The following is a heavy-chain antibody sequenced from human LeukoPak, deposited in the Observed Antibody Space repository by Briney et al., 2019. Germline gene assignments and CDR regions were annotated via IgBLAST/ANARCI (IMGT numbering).Heavy chain of an antibody. CDR3: ASLTTVTQGYFDS. D-gene: IGHD4-17*01. CDR2: IYYSGSA. CDR1: GGSISSYY. J-gene: IGHJ4*02. V-gene: IGHV4-59*08. Sequence: SETLSLTCTVSGGSISSYYWSWIRQPPGKGLEWIGYIYYSGSANYNPSLKSRLTISVDASKNQFSLKLSSVTATDTAVYYCASLTTVTQGYFDSWGQGTLVTVSS.